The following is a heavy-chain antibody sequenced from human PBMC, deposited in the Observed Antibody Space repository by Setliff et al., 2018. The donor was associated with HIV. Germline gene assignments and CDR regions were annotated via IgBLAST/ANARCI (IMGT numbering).Heavy chain of an antibody. CDR3: ARGNQLLLFDY. D-gene: IGHD2-2*01. J-gene: IGHJ4*02. V-gene: IGHV4-31*03. CDR2: IYYTGST. Sequence: SLTCTVSGGSVNSNGYYWSWIRQHPGKGLEWIGYIYYTGSTNYNPSLKSRVTISLDTSKDQFSLKLSSVTAADTAVYYCARGNQLLLFDYWGQGTLVTVSS. CDR1: GGSVNSNGYY.